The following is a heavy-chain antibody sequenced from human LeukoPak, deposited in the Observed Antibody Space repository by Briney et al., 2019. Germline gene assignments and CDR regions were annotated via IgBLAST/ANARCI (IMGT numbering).Heavy chain of an antibody. D-gene: IGHD4-11*01. CDR3: AREDYGNYYFDY. V-gene: IGHV3-30-3*01. CDR1: GFIFSSCA. J-gene: IGHJ4*02. Sequence: GGSLRLSCVASGFIFSSCAMYWVRQAPGKGLEWVAGISGDGSNKYYADSVKGRFTISRDNTKNTLYLQVNSLRPEDTALYSCAREDYGNYYFDYWGQGTLVTVSS. CDR2: ISGDGSNK.